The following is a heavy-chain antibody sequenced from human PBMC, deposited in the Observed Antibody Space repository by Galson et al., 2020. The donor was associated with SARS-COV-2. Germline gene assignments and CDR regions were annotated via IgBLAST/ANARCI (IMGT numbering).Heavy chain of an antibody. CDR2: ISHSGRT. Sequence: ASETLSLTCTVSGGSVSGDGYAWNWVRQSPGTGLEWIGYISHSGRTPYNPSLKSRVSMSLDRSENQFSLELTSVTAADTAMYYCVRRQGAYCRSFSCSCYFATWGRGSLVTVSS. J-gene: IGHJ1*01. D-gene: IGHD2-2*01. V-gene: IGHV4-30-2*06. CDR3: VRRQGAYCRSFSCSCYFAT. CDR1: GGSVSGDGYA.